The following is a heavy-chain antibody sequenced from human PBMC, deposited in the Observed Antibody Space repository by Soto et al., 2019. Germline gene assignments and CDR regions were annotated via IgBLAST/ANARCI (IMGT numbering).Heavy chain of an antibody. CDR1: GASISGGDYY. V-gene: IGHV4-30-4*01. CDR3: ARATYDSSTSALDY. Sequence: QVQLQESGPGLVKPSQTLSLTCTVSGASISGGDYYWTWIRQPPGKGLEWIGSIYYTGNTYSNPSLXXXLXXSVDPANNQFALRLTSVTAPDPAIMYCARATYDSSTSALDYWGQGTLVTVSS. J-gene: IGHJ4*02. CDR2: IYYTGNT. D-gene: IGHD3-22*01.